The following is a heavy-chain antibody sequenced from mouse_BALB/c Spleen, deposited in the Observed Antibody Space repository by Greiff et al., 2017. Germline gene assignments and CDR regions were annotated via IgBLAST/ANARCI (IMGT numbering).Heavy chain of an antibody. CDR1: GYTFTDYA. J-gene: IGHJ1*01. CDR2: ISTYYGDA. V-gene: IGHV1S137*01. CDR3: ARGATKRYFDV. Sequence: QVQLKQSGAELVRPGVSVKISCKGSGYTFTDYAMHWVKQSHAKSLEWIGVISTYYGDASYNQKFKGKATMTVDKSSSTAYMELARLTSEDSAIYYCARGATKRYFDVWGAGTTVTVSS.